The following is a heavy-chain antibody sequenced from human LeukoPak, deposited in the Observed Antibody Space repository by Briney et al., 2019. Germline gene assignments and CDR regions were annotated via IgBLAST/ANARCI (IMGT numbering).Heavy chain of an antibody. J-gene: IGHJ4*02. V-gene: IGHV4-4*09. Sequence: PSETLSLTCTVSGGSISSYYWIWIRQPPGKGLEWIGYIYTSGSTNYNPSLKSRVTISVDTSKNQFSLKLSSVAAADTAVYYCVRVVPAYYFDYWGQGTLVTVSS. CDR3: VRVVPAYYFDY. D-gene: IGHD2-2*01. CDR2: IYTSGST. CDR1: GGSISSYY.